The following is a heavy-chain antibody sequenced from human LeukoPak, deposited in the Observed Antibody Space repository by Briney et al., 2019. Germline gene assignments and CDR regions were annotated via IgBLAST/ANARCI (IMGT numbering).Heavy chain of an antibody. Sequence: GGSVTLSCAVCGFIFSSYAVGWVRQARGRGLEWVSAMSGRGGSTYFADSVKGRFTISRDNSKNTLYLQMNGLTAEDTAVYYGAKLDIVVVPAAMINLGAFHIGGQGTMVTVSS. D-gene: IGHD2-2*01. CDR2: MSGRGGST. J-gene: IGHJ3*02. CDR1: GFIFSSYA. V-gene: IGHV3-23*01. CDR3: AKLDIVVVPAAMINLGAFHI.